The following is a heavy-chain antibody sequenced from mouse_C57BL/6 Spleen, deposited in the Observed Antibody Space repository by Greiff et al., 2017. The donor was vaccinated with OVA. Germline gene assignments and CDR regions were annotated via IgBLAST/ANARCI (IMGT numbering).Heavy chain of an antibody. J-gene: IGHJ4*01. Sequence: VKLVESGPGLVAPSQSLSITCTVSGFSLTSYGVSWVRQPPGKGLEWLGVIWGDGSTNYHSALISRLSISKDNSKSQVFLKLNSLQTDDTATYYCAKRGYFTTVVARWTYYAMDYWGQGTSVTVSS. CDR2: IWGDGST. D-gene: IGHD1-1*01. V-gene: IGHV2-3*01. CDR3: AKRGYFTTVVARWTYYAMDY. CDR1: GFSLTSYG.